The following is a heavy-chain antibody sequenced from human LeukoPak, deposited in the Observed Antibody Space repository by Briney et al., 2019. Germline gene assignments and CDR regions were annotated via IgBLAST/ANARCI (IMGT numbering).Heavy chain of an antibody. CDR2: INVGNGNT. Sequence: GASVKVSCKASGYTFTSYAIHWVRQAPGQRLEWMGWINVGNGNTKYSQKFQGRVAMTRDTSASTAFMELSSLRSEDTAVYYCAREGRYGDYGDYWGQGTLVIVSS. V-gene: IGHV1-3*01. CDR3: AREGRYGDYGDY. CDR1: GYTFTSYA. D-gene: IGHD4-17*01. J-gene: IGHJ4*02.